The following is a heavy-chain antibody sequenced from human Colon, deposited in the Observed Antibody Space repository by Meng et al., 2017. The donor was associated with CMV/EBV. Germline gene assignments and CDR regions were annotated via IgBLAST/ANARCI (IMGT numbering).Heavy chain of an antibody. CDR2: ISGGGGSI. CDR3: ARGSNTYYGMDV. J-gene: IGHJ6*02. V-gene: IGHV3-21*05. D-gene: IGHD6-13*01. CDR1: GFTFSSYS. Sequence: GESLKISCAASGFTFSSYSMNWVRQAPGKGLEWVSYISGGGGSIWYADSMKGRFTVSRNNAKNSQYLQLNSLRAEDTAVYYCARGSNTYYGMDVWGQGTTVTVSS.